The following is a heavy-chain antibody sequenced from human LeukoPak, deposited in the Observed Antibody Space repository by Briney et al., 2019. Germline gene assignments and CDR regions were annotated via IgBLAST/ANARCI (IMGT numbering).Heavy chain of an antibody. Sequence: PSETLSLTCAVYGGSFSGYDWSWIRQPPGKELEWIGEINHSGSTNYNPSLKSRVTISVDTSKNQFSLKLSSVTAADTAVYYCARVQMAYSSGWNWFDPWGQGTLVTVSS. J-gene: IGHJ5*02. CDR2: INHSGST. D-gene: IGHD6-19*01. CDR1: GGSFSGYD. CDR3: ARVQMAYSSGWNWFDP. V-gene: IGHV4-34*01.